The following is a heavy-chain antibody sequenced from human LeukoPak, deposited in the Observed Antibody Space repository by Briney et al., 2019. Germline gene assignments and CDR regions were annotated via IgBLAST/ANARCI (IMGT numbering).Heavy chain of an antibody. CDR3: ARDGGGNRNFDY. D-gene: IGHD4-23*01. J-gene: IGHJ4*02. CDR1: GGSISGNH. Sequence: SETLSLTCEVSGGSISGNHWSWIRQPAGKGLEWIGRVHTSGSTNYNPSLKSRVTLSQDTSKNQFYLRLTSVTAADTAVYYCARDGGGNRNFDYWGQGTLVTVSS. V-gene: IGHV4-4*07. CDR2: VHTSGST.